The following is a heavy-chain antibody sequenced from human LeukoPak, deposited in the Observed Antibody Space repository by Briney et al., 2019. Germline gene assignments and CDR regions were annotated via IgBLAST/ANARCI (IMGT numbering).Heavy chain of an antibody. D-gene: IGHD3-10*01. CDR2: IIPIFGTA. J-gene: IGHJ4*02. CDR3: ARVGSGSYYFDY. CDR1: GGTFSSYA. Sequence: ASVKVSCKASGGTFSSYAISWVRQAPGQGLEWMGGIIPIFGTANYAQKFQGRVTITADKSTSTAYMELSSLRSEGTAVYYCARVGSGSYYFDYWGQGTLVTVSS. V-gene: IGHV1-69*06.